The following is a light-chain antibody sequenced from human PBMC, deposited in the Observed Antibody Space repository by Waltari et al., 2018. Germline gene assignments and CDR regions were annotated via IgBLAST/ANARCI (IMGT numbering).Light chain of an antibody. CDR3: QAYDRSLTGL. V-gene: IGLV1-40*01. Sequence: QSVLTQPPSVSGAPGQRVTISCTGSSSNIGAGYDVHWYQQLPGTAPKVLIYGNNIRPSGVPDRFSASRSGTSASLAITWVQSEDEADYYCQAYDRSLTGLFGRGTKLTVL. J-gene: IGLJ3*02. CDR1: SSNIGAGYD. CDR2: GNN.